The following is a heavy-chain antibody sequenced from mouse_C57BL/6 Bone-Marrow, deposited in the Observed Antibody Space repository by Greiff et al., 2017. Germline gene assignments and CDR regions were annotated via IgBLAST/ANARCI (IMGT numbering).Heavy chain of an antibody. CDR1: GYTFTSYW. Sequence: QVQLQQPGAELVMPGASVKLSCKASGYTFTSYWMHWVKQRPGQGLEWIGEIDPSDSYTSYNQKFKGKSTLTVDKSSSTAYMQLSSLTSEDSAVYYCARRGIWVVDYWGQGTTLTVSS. J-gene: IGHJ2*01. CDR2: IDPSDSYT. V-gene: IGHV1-69*01. CDR3: ARRGIWVVDY. D-gene: IGHD1-1*01.